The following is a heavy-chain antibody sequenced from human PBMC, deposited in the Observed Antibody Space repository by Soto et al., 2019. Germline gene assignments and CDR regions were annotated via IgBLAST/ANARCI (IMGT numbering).Heavy chain of an antibody. D-gene: IGHD3-10*01. CDR2: IYYSGST. V-gene: IGHV4-30-4*01. Sequence: SETLSLTCTVSGGSISSGDYYWSWIRQPPGKGLEWIGYIYYSGSTYYNPSLKSRVTISVDTSKNQFSLKLSSVTAADTAVYYCARDPHYYGSGSYSGWFDPWGQGTLVTVSS. CDR3: ARDPHYYGSGSYSGWFDP. CDR1: GGSISSGDYY. J-gene: IGHJ5*02.